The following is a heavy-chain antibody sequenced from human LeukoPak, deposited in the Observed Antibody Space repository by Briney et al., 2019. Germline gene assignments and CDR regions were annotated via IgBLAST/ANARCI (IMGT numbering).Heavy chain of an antibody. D-gene: IGHD3/OR15-3a*01. CDR2: ISGSGGDT. J-gene: IGHJ4*02. CDR1: GFTFSTYA. V-gene: IGHV3-23*01. Sequence: GGSLRLSCAASGFTFSTYAMSWVRQAPGKGLEWVSSISGSGGDTHYADSVKGRFTISRDNSKNTLFLQMNSLRAEDTAVYYCAKQRTYFDYWGQGTLVTVPS. CDR3: AKQRTYFDY.